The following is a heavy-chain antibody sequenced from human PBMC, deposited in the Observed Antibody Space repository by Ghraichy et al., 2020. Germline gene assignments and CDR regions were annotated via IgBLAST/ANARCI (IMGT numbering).Heavy chain of an antibody. V-gene: IGHV3-48*02. CDR1: GFTFSSYS. CDR2: ISSSSSTI. J-gene: IGHJ4*02. CDR3: ASIVGATDRADYFDY. D-gene: IGHD1-26*01. Sequence: GGSLRLSCAASGFTFSSYSMNWVRQAPGKGLEWVSYISSSSSTIYYADSVKGRFTISRDNAKNSLYLQMNSLRDEDTAVYYCASIVGATDRADYFDYWGQGTLVTVSS.